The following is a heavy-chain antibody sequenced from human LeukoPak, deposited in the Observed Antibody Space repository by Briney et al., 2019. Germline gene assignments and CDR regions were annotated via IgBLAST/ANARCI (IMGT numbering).Heavy chain of an antibody. Sequence: GASVKVSCKTSGYIFTAYYIHWVRQAPGQGLEWMGWINPNGGGTNYPQKFQGRVTMTRDTSISAAYMELTRLRSDDTAVYYCTRDGGQHLGVLNYWGQGTQVIVSS. CDR3: TRDGGQHLGVLNY. J-gene: IGHJ4*02. V-gene: IGHV1-2*02. D-gene: IGHD2-2*01. CDR1: GYIFTAYY. CDR2: INPNGGGT.